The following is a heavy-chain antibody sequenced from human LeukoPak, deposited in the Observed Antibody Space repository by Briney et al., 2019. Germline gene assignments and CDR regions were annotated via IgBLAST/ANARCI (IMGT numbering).Heavy chain of an antibody. CDR3: ARGGELLRSFDY. CDR1: GGSFSGYY. V-gene: IGHV4-34*01. J-gene: IGHJ4*02. D-gene: IGHD1-26*01. CDR2: INHSGST. Sequence: SETLSLTCAVYGGSFSGYYWSWNRQPPGKGLEWIGEINHSGSTNYNPSLKSRVTISVDTSKNQFSLKLRSVTAADTAVYYCARGGELLRSFDYWGQGTLVTVSS.